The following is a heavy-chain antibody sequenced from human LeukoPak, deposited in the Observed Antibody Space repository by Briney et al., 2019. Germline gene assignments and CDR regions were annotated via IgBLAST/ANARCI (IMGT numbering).Heavy chain of an antibody. V-gene: IGHV3-23*01. J-gene: IGHJ4*02. CDR1: GFAFTTYA. CDR3: ARGGYSYARENFDY. CDR2: ITGSGAST. D-gene: IGHD5-18*01. Sequence: GGSLRLSCAASGFAFTTYAMSWVRQAPGKGLEWVSTITGSGASTYYADSVKGRFTISRDNSKNTMYLQMNSLRAEDTAVYYCARGGYSYARENFDYWGQGTLVTVSS.